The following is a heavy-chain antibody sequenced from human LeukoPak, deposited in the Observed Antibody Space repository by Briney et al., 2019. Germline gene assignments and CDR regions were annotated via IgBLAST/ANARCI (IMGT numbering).Heavy chain of an antibody. V-gene: IGHV3-30-3*01. D-gene: IGHD2-15*01. CDR2: ISYDGSDT. J-gene: IGHJ4*02. CDR1: GLTFSSYA. Sequence: PGRSLRLSCAASGLTFSSYAMHWVRQAPGKGLEWVAIISYDGSDTYYTDSVKGRFTISRDNSKNTLYLQMNSLRAEDTAVYYCASARVVEVLATPTALDYWGQGTLVTVSS. CDR3: ASARVVEVLATPTALDY.